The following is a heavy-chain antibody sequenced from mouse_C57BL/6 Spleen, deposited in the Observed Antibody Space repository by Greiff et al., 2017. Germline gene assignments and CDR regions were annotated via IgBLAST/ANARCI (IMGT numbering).Heavy chain of an antibody. V-gene: IGHV1-61*01. J-gene: IGHJ4*01. CDR2: IYPSDSET. CDR1: GYTFTSYW. D-gene: IGHD1-1*01. Sequence: LQQPGAELVRPGSSVKLSCKASGYTFTSYWMDWVKQRPGQGLEWIGNIYPSDSETHYNQKFKDKATLTVDKSSSTAYMQLSSLTSEDAAVYYCARSGYYGSSYGAMDYWGQGTSVTVSS. CDR3: ARSGYYGSSYGAMDY.